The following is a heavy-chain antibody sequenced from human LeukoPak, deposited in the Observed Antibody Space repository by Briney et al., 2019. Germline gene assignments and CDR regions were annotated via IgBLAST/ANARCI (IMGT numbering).Heavy chain of an antibody. D-gene: IGHD4-23*01. J-gene: IGHJ4*02. CDR2: IIPIFGTA. CDR3: ARGRNIDYGGNLAADY. V-gene: IGHV1-69*05. Sequence: GASVKVSCKASGGTFSSYAISWVRQAPGQGLEWMGGIIPIFGTANYAQKFQGRVTITTDESTSTAYMELSSLRSEDTAVYYCARGRNIDYGGNLAADYWGQGTLVTVSS. CDR1: GGTFSSYA.